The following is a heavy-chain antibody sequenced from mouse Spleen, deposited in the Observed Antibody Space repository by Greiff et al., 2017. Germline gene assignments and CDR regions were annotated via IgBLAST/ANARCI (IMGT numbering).Heavy chain of an antibody. J-gene: IGHJ1*01. CDR2: IDPSDSYT. V-gene: IGHV1-50*01. CDR1: GYTFTSYW. CDR3: ARRVGYFDV. Sequence: QVQLQQPGAELVKPGASVKLSCKASGYTFTSYWMQWVKQRPGQGLEWIGEIDPSDSYTNYNQKFKGKATLTVDTSSSTAYMQLSSLTSEVSAVYYCARRVGYFDVWGAGTTVTVSS.